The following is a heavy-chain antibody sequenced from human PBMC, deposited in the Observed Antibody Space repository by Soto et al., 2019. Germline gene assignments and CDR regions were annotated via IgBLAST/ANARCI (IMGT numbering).Heavy chain of an antibody. CDR1: GYTFTGCY. J-gene: IGHJ3*02. Sequence: GASVKVSCKASGYTFTGCYMHWVRQARGQGLEWMGWINPNSGGTNYAQKFQGRVTMTRDTSISTAYMELSRLRSDDTAVYYCARVLTMKERNDAFDIWGQGTMVTVSS. CDR3: ARVLTMKERNDAFDI. D-gene: IGHD3-22*01. V-gene: IGHV1-2*02. CDR2: INPNSGGT.